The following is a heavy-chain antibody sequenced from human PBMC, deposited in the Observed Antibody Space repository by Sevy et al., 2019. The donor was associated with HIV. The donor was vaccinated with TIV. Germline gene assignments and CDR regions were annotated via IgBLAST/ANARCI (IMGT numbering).Heavy chain of an antibody. Sequence: GGSLRLSCAASGFTFSSYGMSWVRQAPGKGLEWVAVIWYDGSNKYSADSLKGRFTISRDNSKNTLYLQMNSLRAEDTAVYYCARDNNFWGGYYTGRGDAFDIWGQGTMVTVSS. D-gene: IGHD3-3*01. J-gene: IGHJ3*02. CDR2: IWYDGSNK. CDR1: GFTFSSYG. V-gene: IGHV3-33*01. CDR3: ARDNNFWGGYYTGRGDAFDI.